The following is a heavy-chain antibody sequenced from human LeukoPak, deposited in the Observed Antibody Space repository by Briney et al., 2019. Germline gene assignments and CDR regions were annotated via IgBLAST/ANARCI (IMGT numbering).Heavy chain of an antibody. CDR3: ATSAGGSSPRWFDP. J-gene: IGHJ5*02. CDR2: IYYSGST. V-gene: IGHV4-61*01. D-gene: IGHD6-13*01. Sequence: PSETLSLTCTVSGGSVSSGSYYWSWIRQPPGKGLEWIGYIYYSGSTNYNPSLKSRVTISVDTSKNQFSLELSSVTAADTAVYYCATSAGGSSPRWFDPWGQGTLVTVSS. CDR1: GGSVSSGSYY.